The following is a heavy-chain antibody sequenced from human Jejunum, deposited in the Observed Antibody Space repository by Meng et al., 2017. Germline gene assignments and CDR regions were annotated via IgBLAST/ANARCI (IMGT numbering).Heavy chain of an antibody. J-gene: IGHJ4*02. V-gene: IGHV7-4-1*02. D-gene: IGHD3-16*01. CDR3: ARAFGGSGGRYYFEN. CDR2: INTNTGNP. CDR1: VYSFSSDA. Sequence: ASVKISCKASVYSFSSDAMKWVRQDPGRGPEWMVWINTNTGNPTYAQGFTGRFVFSLDTSVSTAYLQISNLKTEDTAMYYYARAFGGSGGRYYFENWGQGTLVTGSS.